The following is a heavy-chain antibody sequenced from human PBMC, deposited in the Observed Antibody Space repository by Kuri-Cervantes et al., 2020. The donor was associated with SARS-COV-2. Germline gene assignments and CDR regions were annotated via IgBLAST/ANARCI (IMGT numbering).Heavy chain of an antibody. D-gene: IGHD1-26*01. Sequence: SCTVSGGSISSGSYYWSWIRQPAGKGLEWIGRIYTSGSTNYNPSLKSRVTISVDTSKNQFSLKLCSVTAADTAVYYCARGTVGAPGGGMDVWGQGTTVTVSS. V-gene: IGHV4-61*02. J-gene: IGHJ6*02. CDR1: GGSISSGSYY. CDR3: ARGTVGAPGGGMDV. CDR2: IYTSGST.